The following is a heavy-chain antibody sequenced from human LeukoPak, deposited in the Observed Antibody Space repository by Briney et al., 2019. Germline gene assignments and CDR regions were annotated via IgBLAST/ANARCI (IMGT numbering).Heavy chain of an antibody. Sequence: SETLSLTCTVSGGSLSDTSDFWGWIRQPPGKGLEWIGSLYYSDNTYDNPSVSSGNTYYNPSLKSRVTISVDTSKNQFSLKLGSVAAADTAVYYCARSYYDFWSGYHYAFDIWGQGTMVTVSS. CDR2: LYYSDNTYDNPSVSSGNT. D-gene: IGHD3-3*01. CDR1: GGSLSDTSDF. J-gene: IGHJ3*02. CDR3: ARSYYDFWSGYHYAFDI. V-gene: IGHV4-39*01.